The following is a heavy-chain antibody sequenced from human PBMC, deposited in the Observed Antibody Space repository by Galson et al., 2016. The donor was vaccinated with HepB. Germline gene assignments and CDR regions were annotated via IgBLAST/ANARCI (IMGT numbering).Heavy chain of an antibody. CDR3: ASINMVMWFREPYYFDH. CDR2: LDPEDGEA. J-gene: IGHJ4*02. D-gene: IGHD3-10*01. V-gene: IGHV1-24*01. CDR1: GKSLSDSH. Sequence: SVKVSCKVSGKSLSDSHVHWVRQAPGRGLEWMGGLDPEDGEALYSERFRGSVTMTGDTSTDTAYMELRSLKSEDTAIYFCASINMVMWFREPYYFDHWGQGTLVAVSS.